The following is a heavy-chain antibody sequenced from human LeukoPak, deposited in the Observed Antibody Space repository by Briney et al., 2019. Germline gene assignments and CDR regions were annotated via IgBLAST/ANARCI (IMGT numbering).Heavy chain of an antibody. CDR3: ARIEYYYYGMDV. Sequence: PSQTLSLTCTVSGGSISSGGYYWSWIRQHPGKGLEWIGYIYYSGSTYYNPSLKSRVTISVDTSKNQFSLELSSVTAADTAVYYCARIEYYYYGMDVWGQGTTVTVSS. CDR2: IYYSGST. CDR1: GGSISSGGYY. J-gene: IGHJ6*02. V-gene: IGHV4-31*03.